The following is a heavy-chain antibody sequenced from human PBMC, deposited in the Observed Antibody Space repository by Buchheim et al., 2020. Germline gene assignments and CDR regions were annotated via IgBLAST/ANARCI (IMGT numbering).Heavy chain of an antibody. J-gene: IGHJ4*02. D-gene: IGHD3-22*01. CDR1: GFTFSSYA. CDR2: ISYDGSNK. Sequence: QVQLVESGGGVVQPGRSLRLSCAASGFTFSSYAMHWVRQAPGKGLEWVAVISYDGSNKYYADSVKGRFIISRDNSKHTMYLQMNSLRAEDTAVYYCARGGIGITMMATYFDYWGQGTL. CDR3: ARGGIGITMMATYFDY. V-gene: IGHV3-30-3*01.